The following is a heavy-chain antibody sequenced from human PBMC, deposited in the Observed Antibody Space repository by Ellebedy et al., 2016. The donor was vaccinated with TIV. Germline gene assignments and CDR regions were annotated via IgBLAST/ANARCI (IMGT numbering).Heavy chain of an antibody. D-gene: IGHD2-2*01. CDR3: ARDTSLVKYQLLWDY. Sequence: AASVKVSCKASGYTFTSYYMHWARQAPGQGLEWMGIINPSGGSTSYAQKFQGRVTMTRDTSTSTVYMELSSLRSEDTAVYYCARDTSLVKYQLLWDYWGQGTLVTVSS. V-gene: IGHV1-46*01. CDR1: GYTFTSYY. CDR2: INPSGGST. J-gene: IGHJ4*02.